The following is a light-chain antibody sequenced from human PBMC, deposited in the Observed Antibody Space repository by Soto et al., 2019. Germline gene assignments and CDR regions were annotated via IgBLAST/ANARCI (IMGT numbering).Light chain of an antibody. Sequence: QSALTQHASVSGSPGQSITISCTGTSSDVGGYNYVSWYQQHPGKAPRLMIYEVSNRPSGVSNRFSGSKSGNTASLTISGLQAEDEADYYCSSYTVSTPVVFGGGTKLTVL. CDR3: SSYTVSTPVV. J-gene: IGLJ3*02. CDR2: EVS. CDR1: SSDVGGYNY. V-gene: IGLV2-14*01.